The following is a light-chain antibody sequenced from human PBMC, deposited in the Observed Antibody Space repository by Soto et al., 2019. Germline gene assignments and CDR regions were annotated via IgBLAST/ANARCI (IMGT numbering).Light chain of an antibody. CDR3: QQYGSSPT. J-gene: IGKJ5*01. CDR2: GAS. CDR1: QSVSSSY. Sequence: LTQSLGTLSLYPGERPTLSCRASQSVSSSYLAWYQQKPGQAPRLLIYGASSRATGIPDRFSGSGSGTDFTLTISRLEPEDFAVYYCQQYGSSPTFGQGTRLEIK. V-gene: IGKV3-20*01.